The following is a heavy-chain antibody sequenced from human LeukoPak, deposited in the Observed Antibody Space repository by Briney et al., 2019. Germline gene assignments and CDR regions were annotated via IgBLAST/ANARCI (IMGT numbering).Heavy chain of an antibody. V-gene: IGHV4-34*01. J-gene: IGHJ4*02. CDR2: VNHSGST. Sequence: PSETLSLTCAVYGGSFSDYYWSWIRQPPGKGLEWIGEVNHSGSTTYNPSLKSRVTISVDTSKNQFSLKLSSVTAADTAVYYCARVMGTVTTSIDYWGQGTLVTVSS. D-gene: IGHD4-17*01. CDR1: GGSFSDYY. CDR3: ARVMGTVTTSIDY.